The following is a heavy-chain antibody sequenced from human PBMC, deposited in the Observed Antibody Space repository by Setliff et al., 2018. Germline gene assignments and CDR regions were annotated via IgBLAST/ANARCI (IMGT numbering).Heavy chain of an antibody. CDR3: AHSRVHFDWSQDIDY. J-gene: IGHJ4*02. Sequence: SGPTLVNPTQTLTLTCTFSGFSLNTSGVDLGWIRQPPGKALEWLALIYWNGDNRYNPSRRNRLAVTKDTSKNQVVLTMTNMDPVDTATYYCAHSRVHFDWSQDIDYWGQGILVTVSS. D-gene: IGHD3-9*01. CDR2: IYWNGDN. V-gene: IGHV2-5*01. CDR1: GFSLNTSGVD.